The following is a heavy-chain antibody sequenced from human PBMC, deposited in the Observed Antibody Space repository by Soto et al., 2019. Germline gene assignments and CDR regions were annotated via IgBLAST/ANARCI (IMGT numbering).Heavy chain of an antibody. CDR1: GGSISSGGYY. V-gene: IGHV4-31*03. CDR2: IYYSGST. Sequence: SETLSLTCTVSGGSISSGGYYWSWIRQHPGKGLEWIGYIYYSGSTYYNPSLKSRVTISVDTSKNQFSLKLSSVTAADTAVYYCAKDYSSGIYYYAMDVWGQGTTVTVSS. CDR3: AKDYSSGIYYYAMDV. J-gene: IGHJ6*02. D-gene: IGHD3-22*01.